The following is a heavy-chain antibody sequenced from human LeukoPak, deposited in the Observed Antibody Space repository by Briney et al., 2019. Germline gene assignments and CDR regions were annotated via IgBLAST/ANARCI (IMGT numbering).Heavy chain of an antibody. D-gene: IGHD4-17*01. CDR3: ARFDYAQRCFGY. CDR1: GYTFTSYY. J-gene: IGHJ4*02. CDR2: INPSGGST. Sequence: ASVKVSCKASGYTFTSYYMHWVRQAPGQGLEWMGIINPSGGSTSYAQKFQGRVTMTRDMSTSTDYMELSSLRSEDTAVYYCARFDYAQRCFGYWGQGTLVTVSS. V-gene: IGHV1-46*01.